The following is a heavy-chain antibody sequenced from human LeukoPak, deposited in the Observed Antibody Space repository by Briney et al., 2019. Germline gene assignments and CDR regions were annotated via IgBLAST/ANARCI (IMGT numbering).Heavy chain of an antibody. CDR2: INHSGST. V-gene: IGHV4-34*01. CDR3: ARGGRSIAARPGDY. J-gene: IGHJ4*02. Sequence: SETPSLTCAVSGGSFSGYYWSWIRQPPGKGLEWIGEINHSGSTNYNPSLKSRVTISVDTSKNQFSLKLSSVTAADTAVYYCARGGRSIAARPGDYWGQGTLVTVSS. D-gene: IGHD6-6*01. CDR1: GGSFSGYY.